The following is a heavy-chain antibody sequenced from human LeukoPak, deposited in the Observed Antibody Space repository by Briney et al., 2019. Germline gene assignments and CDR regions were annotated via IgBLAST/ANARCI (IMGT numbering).Heavy chain of an antibody. CDR2: ISSSSSYI. D-gene: IGHD6-13*01. CDR1: GFTFSSYS. J-gene: IGHJ3*02. V-gene: IGHV3-21*01. Sequence: PGGSLRLSCAASGFTFSSYSMNWVRQAAGKGLEWVSSISSSSSYIYYADSVKGRFTISRDNAKNSLYLQMNSLRAEDTAVYYCARDAIPAAGKGAFDIWGQGTMVTVSS. CDR3: ARDAIPAAGKGAFDI.